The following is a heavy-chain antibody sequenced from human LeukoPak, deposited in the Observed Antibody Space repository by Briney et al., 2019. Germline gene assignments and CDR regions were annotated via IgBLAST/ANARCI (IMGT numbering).Heavy chain of an antibody. D-gene: IGHD4-23*01. CDR2: IYYSGST. CDR1: GGSISSYY. Sequence: SETLSLTCTVSGGSISSYYWSWIRQPPGKGLEWIGYIYYSGSTNYNPSLKSRVTISVDTSKNQFSLKLSSVTAADTAVYCCARTSHYGGNSDYWGQGTLVTVSS. J-gene: IGHJ4*02. V-gene: IGHV4-59*01. CDR3: ARTSHYGGNSDY.